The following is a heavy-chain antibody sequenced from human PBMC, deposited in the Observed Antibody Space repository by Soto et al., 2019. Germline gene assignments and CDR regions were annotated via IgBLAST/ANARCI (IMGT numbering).Heavy chain of an antibody. CDR1: GGSISSSSYY. V-gene: IGHV4-39*01. CDR2: IYYSGST. J-gene: IGHJ1*01. Sequence: QLQLQESGPGLVKPSETLSLTCTVSGGSISSSSYYWGWIRQPPGKGLEWIGSIYYSGSTYYNPSLKSRVTISVDTSKNQFSLKLSSVTAADTAVYYCARQDSSGTIPGPEYFQHWGQGTLVTVSS. D-gene: IGHD6-19*01. CDR3: ARQDSSGTIPGPEYFQH.